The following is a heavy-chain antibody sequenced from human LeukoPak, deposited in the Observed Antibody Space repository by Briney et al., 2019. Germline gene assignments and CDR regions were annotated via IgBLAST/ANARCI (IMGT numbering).Heavy chain of an antibody. CDR1: GFTFSSYS. Sequence: GGSLRLSCAASGFTFSSYSMNWVRQAPGKGLEWVSSISSSSSYIYYADSVKGRFTISRDNAKNSLYLQVNSLRAEDTAVYYCASYCSSTSCVDYWGQGTLVTVSS. V-gene: IGHV3-21*01. J-gene: IGHJ4*02. CDR2: ISSSSSYI. CDR3: ASYCSSTSCVDY. D-gene: IGHD2-2*01.